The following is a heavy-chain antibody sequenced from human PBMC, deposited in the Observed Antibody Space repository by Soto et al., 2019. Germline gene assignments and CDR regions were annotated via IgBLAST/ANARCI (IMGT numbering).Heavy chain of an antibody. CDR3: AREGDDVLRFLEWLSDGGRYFDY. D-gene: IGHD3-3*01. CDR1: GYSISSGYY. CDR2: IYHSGST. J-gene: IGHJ4*02. V-gene: IGHV4-38-2*02. Sequence: PSETLSLTCAVSGYSISSGYYWGWIRQPPGKGLEWIGTIYHSGSTYYNPSLKSRVTILVDTSKNQFSLKLSSVTAADTAVYYCAREGDDVLRFLEWLSDGGRYFDYWGQGTLVTAPQ.